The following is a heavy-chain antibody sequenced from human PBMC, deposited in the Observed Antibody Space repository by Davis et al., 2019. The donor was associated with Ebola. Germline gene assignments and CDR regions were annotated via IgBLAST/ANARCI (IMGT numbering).Heavy chain of an antibody. CDR1: GGTFSSYA. CDR2: ISTYNGNT. V-gene: IGHV1-18*01. CDR3: ARFRVDTAMAEDY. J-gene: IGHJ4*02. Sequence: ASVKVSCKASGGTFSSYAISWVRQAPGQGLEWMGWISTYNGNTYYAQKFQGRVTMTTDTSTNTAYMELRSLRSDDTAVYYCARFRVDTAMAEDYWGQGTLVTVSS. D-gene: IGHD5-18*01.